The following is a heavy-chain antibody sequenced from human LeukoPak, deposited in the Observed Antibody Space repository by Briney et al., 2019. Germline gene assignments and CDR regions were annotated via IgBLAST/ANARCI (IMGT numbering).Heavy chain of an antibody. CDR1: GYTFTSYH. Sequence: ASVKVSCKASGYTFTSYHMHWVRQAPGQGLEWMGIINPNGGSTSYAQKFQGRVTMTRDTSTSTVYMELSSLRSEDTAVYYCARGPTMAAAGAEYFQHWGQGTLVTVSS. V-gene: IGHV1-46*01. D-gene: IGHD6-13*01. CDR3: ARGPTMAAAGAEYFQH. CDR2: INPNGGST. J-gene: IGHJ1*01.